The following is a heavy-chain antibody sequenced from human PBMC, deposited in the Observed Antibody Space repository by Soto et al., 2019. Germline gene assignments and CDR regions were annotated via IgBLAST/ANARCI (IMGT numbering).Heavy chain of an antibody. CDR3: ARAVAGGKKFDY. D-gene: IGHD6-19*01. CDR1: GGSISSSNW. Sequence: SETLSLTCAVSGGSISSSNWWSWVRQPPGKGLEWIGEIYHSGSTNYNPSLKSRVTISVDKSKNQFSLKLSSVTAADTAVCYCARAVAGGKKFDYWGQGTLGTVSS. CDR2: IYHSGST. V-gene: IGHV4-4*02. J-gene: IGHJ4*02.